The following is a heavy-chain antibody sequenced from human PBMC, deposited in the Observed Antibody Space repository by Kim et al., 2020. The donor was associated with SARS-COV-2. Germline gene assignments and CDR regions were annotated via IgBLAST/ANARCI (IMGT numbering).Heavy chain of an antibody. CDR1: GFTFSSYA. CDR3: AREEIDFWCFDY. CDR2: ISYDGSNK. D-gene: IGHD3-3*01. V-gene: IGHV3-30-3*01. Sequence: GGSLRLSCAASGFTFSSYAMHWVRQAPGKGLEWVAVISYDGSNKYYADSVKGRFTISRDNSKNTLYLQMNSLRAEDTAVYYCAREEIDFWCFDYWGQGTLVTVSS. J-gene: IGHJ4*02.